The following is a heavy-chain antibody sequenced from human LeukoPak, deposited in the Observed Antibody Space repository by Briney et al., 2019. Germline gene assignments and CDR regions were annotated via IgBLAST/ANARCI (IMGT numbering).Heavy chain of an antibody. CDR2: INAGNGNT. J-gene: IGHJ4*02. D-gene: IGHD6-19*01. V-gene: IGHV1-3*03. CDR1: GYTSTSYA. CDR3: ARDLVMAGNIPRSPFDY. Sequence: ASVRVSCKASGYTSTSYAMHWVRQAPGQRLEWMGWINAGNGNTKYSQEFQGRVTITRDTSASTAYMELSSLRSEDMAVYYCARDLVMAGNIPRSPFDYWGQGTLVTVSS.